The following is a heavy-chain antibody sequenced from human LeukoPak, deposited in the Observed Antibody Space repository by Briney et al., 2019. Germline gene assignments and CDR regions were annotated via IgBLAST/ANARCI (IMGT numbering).Heavy chain of an antibody. D-gene: IGHD1-26*01. CDR3: ARSGSYFFF. V-gene: IGHV3-7*02. CDR2: TKQDGSEK. Sequence: GGSPRLSCAASDFSVNSYNMTWVRQAPGRGLEWVANTKQDGSEKYYVDSVKGRFTISRDNPKNSVFLQMNSLRAEDTAVYYCARSGSYFFFWGQGTLVTVSS. J-gene: IGHJ4*02. CDR1: DFSVNSYN.